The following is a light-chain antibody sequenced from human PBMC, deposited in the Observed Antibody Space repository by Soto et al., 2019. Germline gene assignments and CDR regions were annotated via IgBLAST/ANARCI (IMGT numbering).Light chain of an antibody. CDR2: WAS. V-gene: IGKV4-1*01. J-gene: IGKJ2*01. CDR1: QGVLYSSNNKTY. Sequence: DIVMTRSPDSLAVSLGERATINCKSSQGVLYSSNNKTYLAWYQKKPGQPPKLLIYWASTRESGVPDRFSGSGSGTDFTLTISSLQAEDVAVYYCQQYYSIPYTFGQGTKLEIK. CDR3: QQYYSIPYT.